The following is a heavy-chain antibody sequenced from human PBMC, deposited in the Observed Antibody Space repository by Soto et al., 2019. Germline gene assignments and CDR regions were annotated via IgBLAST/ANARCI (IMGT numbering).Heavy chain of an antibody. Sequence: QVQLLESGGGLVKPGGCLRLSCAASEFTVSAYYMAWIRQAPGKGLDWISYISGDGRDTNYVDSVKGRFTISRDNATNTLNLQMNQLTVEDTAVYFRATGQQVRMADIWGQGPVLTVSS. CDR2: ISGDGRDT. CDR3: ATGQQVRMADI. D-gene: IGHD2-15*01. CDR1: EFTVSAYY. V-gene: IGHV3-11*03. J-gene: IGHJ3*02.